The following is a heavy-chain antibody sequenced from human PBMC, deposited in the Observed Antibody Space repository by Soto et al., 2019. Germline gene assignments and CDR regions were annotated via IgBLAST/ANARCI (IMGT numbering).Heavy chain of an antibody. V-gene: IGHV4-59*01. CDR2: IYYSGST. Sequence: ETLSLTCTVSGGSISSYYWSWIRQPPGKGLEWIGYIYYSGSTNYNPSLKSRVTISVDTSKNQFSLKLSSVTAADTAVYYCARHDAKYYYYGMDGWGQGNTVTVSS. CDR1: GGSISSYY. CDR3: ARHDAKYYYYGMDG. D-gene: IGHD2-2*01. J-gene: IGHJ6*02.